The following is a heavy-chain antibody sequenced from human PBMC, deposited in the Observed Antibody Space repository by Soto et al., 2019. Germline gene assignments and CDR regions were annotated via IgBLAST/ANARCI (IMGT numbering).Heavy chain of an antibody. CDR3: AREESSTSCYTGCSSSADDAFDI. D-gene: IGHD2-2*02. Sequence: QVQLVQSGAEVKKPGASVKVSCKASGYTFTSYGISWVRQAPGQGLEWMGWLSAYNGNTNYAQKLQGRVTMTTDTSTSTAYMELRSLRSDDTAVYYCAREESSTSCYTGCSSSADDAFDIWGQGTMVTVSS. CDR1: GYTFTSYG. V-gene: IGHV1-18*01. CDR2: LSAYNGNT. J-gene: IGHJ3*02.